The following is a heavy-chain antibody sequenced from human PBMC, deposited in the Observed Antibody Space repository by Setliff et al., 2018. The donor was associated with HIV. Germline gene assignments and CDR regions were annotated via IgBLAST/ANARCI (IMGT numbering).Heavy chain of an antibody. J-gene: IGHJ4*02. CDR2: FDPEDGET. Sequence: GASEKVSCKVSGYTLTKLSIHWVRQGPGKGLEWMGGFDPEDGETIYAQKFQGRATMTEDTSIDTAYMRMSSLRSEDTAVYYCATRPRDDFWSGFDYWGRGTLVTVSS. D-gene: IGHD3-3*01. V-gene: IGHV1-24*01. CDR3: ATRPRDDFWSGFDY. CDR1: GYTLTKLS.